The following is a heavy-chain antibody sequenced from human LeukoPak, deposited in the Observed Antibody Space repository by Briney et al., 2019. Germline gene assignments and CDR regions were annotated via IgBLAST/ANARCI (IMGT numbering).Heavy chain of an antibody. CDR2: IYPGDSDT. D-gene: IGHD2-8*01. CDR3: ARRYCSNGVCSYFEY. CDR1: GYSFTSYW. V-gene: IGHV5-51*01. J-gene: IGHJ4*02. Sequence: GESLKISCKGSGYSFTSYWIGWVRQMPGKGLEWMGIIYPGDSDTRCSPSFQGQVTISVDKSISTAYLQWSSRKASDTAMYYCARRYCSNGVCSYFEYWGQGTLVTVSS.